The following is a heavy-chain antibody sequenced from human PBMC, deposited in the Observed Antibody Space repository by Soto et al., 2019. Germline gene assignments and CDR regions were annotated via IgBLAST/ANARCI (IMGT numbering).Heavy chain of an antibody. CDR1: GGTFSSYA. V-gene: IGHV1-2*04. J-gene: IGHJ4*02. Sequence: ASVKVSCKASGGTFSSYAISWVRQAPGQGLEWMGGINPNSGGTNYAQKFQGWVTMTRDTSISTAYMELSRLRSDDTAVYYCARALVAGAAAPGYWGQGTLVTVSS. CDR3: ARALVAGAAAPGY. D-gene: IGHD2-21*01. CDR2: INPNSGGT.